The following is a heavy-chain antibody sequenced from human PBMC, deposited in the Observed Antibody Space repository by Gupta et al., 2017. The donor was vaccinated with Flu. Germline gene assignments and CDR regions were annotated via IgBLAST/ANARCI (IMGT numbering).Heavy chain of an antibody. D-gene: IGHD4-11*01. Sequence: EVQLVESGGGLVQPGRSLRLSCAASGFTFDDYAMHWVRQAPGKGLEWVSGISWNSGSIGYADSVKGRFTISRDNAKNSLYLQMNSLRAEDTALYYCAKDITGSNYAPFDYWGQGTLVTVSS. CDR3: AKDITGSNYAPFDY. J-gene: IGHJ4*02. CDR2: ISWNSGSI. CDR1: GFTFDDYA. V-gene: IGHV3-9*01.